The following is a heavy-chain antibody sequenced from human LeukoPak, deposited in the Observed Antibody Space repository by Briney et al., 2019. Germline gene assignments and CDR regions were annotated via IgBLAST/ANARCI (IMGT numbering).Heavy chain of an antibody. V-gene: IGHV3-23*01. D-gene: IGHD3-22*01. CDR1: GFTFSSYG. J-gene: IGHJ4*02. CDR2: ISGSGGST. Sequence: PGGSLRLSCAASGFTFSSYGMSWVRQAPGKGLEWVSAISGSGGSTYYADSVKGRFTISRDNAKNSLYLQMNSLRAEDTAFYYCARGGYYDSSGNADHLEYWGQGVLVTVSS. CDR3: ARGGYYDSSGNADHLEY.